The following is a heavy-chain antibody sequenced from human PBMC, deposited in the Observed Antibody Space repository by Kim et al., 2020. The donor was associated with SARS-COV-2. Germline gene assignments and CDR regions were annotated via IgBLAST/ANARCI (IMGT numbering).Heavy chain of an antibody. Sequence: GGSLRLSCAASGFTFSSYWMDWVRQAPGKGLVWVSRIKGDGTSTSYADSVKGRFTISRDNAKNTLYLQMNSLRAEDTAVYYCARDFYYGSLSPWCQGTLV. CDR1: GFTFSSYW. D-gene: IGHD3-10*01. V-gene: IGHV3-74*01. CDR3: ARDFYYGSLSP. CDR2: IKGDGTST. J-gene: IGHJ5*02.